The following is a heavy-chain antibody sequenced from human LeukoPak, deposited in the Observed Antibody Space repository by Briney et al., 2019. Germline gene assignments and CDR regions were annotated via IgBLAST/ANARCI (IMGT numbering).Heavy chain of an antibody. CDR1: GFNFGIYS. CDR2: VSAGSTGI. CDR3: VRERGGFGFVL. V-gene: IGHV3-48*04. Sequence: GGSLRLSCAGSGFNFGIYSMDWVRQAPGKGLEWVAYVSAGSTGIFYAASVKGRFSISRDNAQKSLYLQMNSLRAEDTAIYYCVRERGGFGFVLWGRGTLVTVSS. J-gene: IGHJ4*02. D-gene: IGHD3-16*01.